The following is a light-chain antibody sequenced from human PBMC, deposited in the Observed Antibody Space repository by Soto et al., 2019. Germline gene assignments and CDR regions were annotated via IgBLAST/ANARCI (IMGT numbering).Light chain of an antibody. V-gene: IGKV1-39*01. J-gene: IGKJ1*01. CDR3: QQCYSTPRT. Sequence: DIQMTQSPSSLSASVGERVTITCRASQSISSYLNWYQQKPGKAPTLLIYAASSLPSGVPSRFSGSGSGTDFTLTISSLQPEDFATYYCQQCYSTPRTFGQGTKVEIK. CDR1: QSISSY. CDR2: AAS.